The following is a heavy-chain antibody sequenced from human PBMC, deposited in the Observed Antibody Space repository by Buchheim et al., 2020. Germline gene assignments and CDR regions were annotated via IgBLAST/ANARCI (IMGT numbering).Heavy chain of an antibody. D-gene: IGHD2-15*01. CDR2: IYYSGDM. V-gene: IGHV4-31*03. CDR3: ARDRGRIGYFDY. CDR1: GGSISSGSYY. Sequence: QVQLQESGPGLVKPSQTLSLTCTVSGGSISSGSYYWTWIRHHPGKGLEWIGYIYYSGDMYYNPSLKSRVAMSVETSKNQFSLKLTSVTVADTAVYYCARDRGRIGYFDYWGQGTL. J-gene: IGHJ4*01.